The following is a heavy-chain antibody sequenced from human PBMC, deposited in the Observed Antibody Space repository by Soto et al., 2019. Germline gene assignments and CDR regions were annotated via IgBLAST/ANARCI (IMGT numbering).Heavy chain of an antibody. CDR2: INTDGTRT. Sequence: DVQLVESGGGLVQPGGSLRLSCAASGFTFNNYWMHWVRQAPGKGLMWVSRINTDGTRTTYADSVKGRFAISRDNATNTVYLQMNSLRADDTAVYFCARVKSRSYDWSDPSGQGTLVT. CDR3: ARVKSRSYDWSDP. CDR1: GFTFNNYW. V-gene: IGHV3-74*01. J-gene: IGHJ5*02. D-gene: IGHD3-16*01.